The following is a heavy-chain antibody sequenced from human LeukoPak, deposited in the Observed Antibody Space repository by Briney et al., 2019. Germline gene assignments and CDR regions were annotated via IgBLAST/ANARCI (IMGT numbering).Heavy chain of an antibody. J-gene: IGHJ6*02. CDR1: GGSISSGGYS. Sequence: TSETLSLTCAVSGGSISSGGYSWSWIRQPPGKGLEWIGYIYHSGSTYYNPSLKSRVTISVDRSKNQFSLKLSSVTAADTAVYYCARGKNYDFWSGYPYYYGMDVWGQGTTVTVSS. CDR3: ARGKNYDFWSGYPYYYGMDV. V-gene: IGHV4-30-2*01. CDR2: IYHSGST. D-gene: IGHD3-3*01.